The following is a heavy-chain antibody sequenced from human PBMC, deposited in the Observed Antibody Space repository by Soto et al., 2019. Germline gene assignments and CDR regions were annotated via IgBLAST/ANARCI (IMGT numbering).Heavy chain of an antibody. J-gene: IGHJ3*02. CDR1: GFTFSSYA. V-gene: IGHV3-33*06. CDR3: AQKRFADTNWHHPNDDFDI. D-gene: IGHD2-8*01. Sequence: GGYLRLSCEASGFTFSSYAMNWVRQAPGKGLEWVAVVWYEGSNKFYVDSVKGRFTISSDNSENTVYLQLVSLSAEDTAIYYCAQKRFADTNWHHPNDDFDIWGQGTEVTVSS. CDR2: VWYEGSNK.